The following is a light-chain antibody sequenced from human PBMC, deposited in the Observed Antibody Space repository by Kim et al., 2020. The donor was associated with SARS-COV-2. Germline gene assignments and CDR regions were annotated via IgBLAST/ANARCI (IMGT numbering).Light chain of an antibody. CDR1: QGISSY. Sequence: AIRITQSPSSLSASTGDRVTITCRASQGISSYLAWYQQKPGKAPKLLIYAASTLQSGVPSRFSGSGSGTDFTLTISFLQSEDFATYYCQQYYSYLITFGQGTRLEIK. J-gene: IGKJ5*01. CDR3: QQYYSYLIT. CDR2: AAS. V-gene: IGKV1-8*01.